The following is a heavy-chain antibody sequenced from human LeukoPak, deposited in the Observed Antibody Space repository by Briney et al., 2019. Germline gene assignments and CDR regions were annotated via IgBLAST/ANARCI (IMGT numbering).Heavy chain of an antibody. D-gene: IGHD6-19*01. V-gene: IGHV1-69*06. CDR1: GGTFSSYA. Sequence: SVKVSCKASGGTFSSYAISWVRQAPGQGLEWMGGIIPIFGTANYAQKFQGRVTITADKSTSTAYMELSSLRSEDTAVYYCARDPYSSGWYADYWGQGTLVTVSS. CDR2: IIPIFGTA. J-gene: IGHJ4*02. CDR3: ARDPYSSGWYADY.